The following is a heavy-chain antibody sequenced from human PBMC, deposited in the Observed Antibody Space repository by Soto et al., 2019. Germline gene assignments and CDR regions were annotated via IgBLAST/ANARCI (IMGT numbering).Heavy chain of an antibody. Sequence: GGSLRLSCAASGFTFDDYAMHWVRQAPGKGLEWVSGISWNSGSIGYADSVKGRFTISRDNAKNSLYLQMNSLRAEDTALYYCAKSSRIVPAAMYFDYWGQGTLVTVSS. CDR2: ISWNSGSI. J-gene: IGHJ4*02. D-gene: IGHD2-2*01. CDR3: AKSSRIVPAAMYFDY. V-gene: IGHV3-9*01. CDR1: GFTFDDYA.